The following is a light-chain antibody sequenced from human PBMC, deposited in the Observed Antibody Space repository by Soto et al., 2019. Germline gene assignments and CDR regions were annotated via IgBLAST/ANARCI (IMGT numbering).Light chain of an antibody. CDR2: SNN. Sequence: QSALTQPPSASGTPGQRVTISCSGSSSNIGGSNYAYWYQQFPGTAPKLVIHSNNLRPSGVPERISGSKSGSSASLAISGLRSEDEADYYCCSFTSSTTVIFGGGTKLTVL. V-gene: IGLV1-47*02. CDR3: CSFTSSTTVI. CDR1: SSNIGGSNY. J-gene: IGLJ2*01.